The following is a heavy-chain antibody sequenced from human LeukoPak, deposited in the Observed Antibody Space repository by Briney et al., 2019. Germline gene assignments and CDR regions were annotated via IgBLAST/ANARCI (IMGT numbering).Heavy chain of an antibody. V-gene: IGHV3-74*01. Sequence: GGSLRLSCAASGFTFSSYAMHWVRQAPGKGLVWVSRINSDGSSTSYADSVKGRFTISRDSAKNTLYLQMNSLRAEDTAVYYCARESGYYAFDIWGQGTMVTVSS. CDR3: ARESGYYAFDI. D-gene: IGHD3-3*01. CDR1: GFTFSSYA. J-gene: IGHJ3*02. CDR2: INSDGSST.